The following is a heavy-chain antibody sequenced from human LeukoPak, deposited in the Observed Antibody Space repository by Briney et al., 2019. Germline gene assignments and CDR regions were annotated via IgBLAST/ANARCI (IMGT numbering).Heavy chain of an antibody. D-gene: IGHD6-19*01. CDR2: MNPNSGNT. CDR1: GYTFTSYG. J-gene: IGHJ4*02. CDR3: ATLNRYSSGWGPYY. Sequence: ASVKVSCKASGYTFTSYGISWVRQAPGQGLEWMGWMNPNSGNTGYAQKFQGRVTITRNTSISTAYMELSSLRSEDTAVYYCATLNRYSSGWGPYYWGQGTLVTVSS. V-gene: IGHV1-8*03.